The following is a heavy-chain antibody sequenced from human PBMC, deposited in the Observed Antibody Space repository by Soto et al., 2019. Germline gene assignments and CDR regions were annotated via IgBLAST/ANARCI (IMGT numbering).Heavy chain of an antibody. D-gene: IGHD3-3*01. CDR1: GGTFSSYA. V-gene: IGHV1-69*13. CDR2: IIPIFGTA. CDR3: ASGTYYDFWSGYYSLDY. Sequence: SVKVSCKASGGTFSSYAISWVRQAPGQGLEWMGGIIPIFGTANYAQKFQGRVTITADESTSTAYMELSSLRSEDTAVYYCASGTYYDFWSGYYSLDYWGQGTLVTVSS. J-gene: IGHJ4*02.